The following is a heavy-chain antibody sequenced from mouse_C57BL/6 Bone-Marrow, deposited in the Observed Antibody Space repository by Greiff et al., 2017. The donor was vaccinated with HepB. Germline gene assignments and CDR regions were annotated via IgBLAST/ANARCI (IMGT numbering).Heavy chain of an antibody. CDR1: GYTFTSYW. Sequence: QVQLQQPGAELVRPGTSVKLSCKASGYTFTSYWMHWVKQRPGQGLEWIGVIDPSDSYTNYNQKFKGKATLTVDTSSSTAYMQLSSRTSEDSAVYYCASKSTTRDYWGQGTTLTVSS. V-gene: IGHV1-59*01. D-gene: IGHD2-14*01. J-gene: IGHJ2*01. CDR3: ASKSTTRDY. CDR2: IDPSDSYT.